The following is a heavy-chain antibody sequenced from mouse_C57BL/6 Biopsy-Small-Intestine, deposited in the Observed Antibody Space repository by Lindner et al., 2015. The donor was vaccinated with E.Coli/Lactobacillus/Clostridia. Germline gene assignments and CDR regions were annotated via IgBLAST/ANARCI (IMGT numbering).Heavy chain of an antibody. Sequence: VQLQESGPELVKSGASVEMSCKASGYTFTDYNMHWVRQSHVKSLEWIGYINPDNGGATYNQKFKGRATLTVNKSSSTAYMELRSLTSEDSAVYYCASFGYDFDYWGQGTTLTVSS. CDR1: GYTFTDYN. CDR3: ASFGYDFDY. CDR2: INPDNGGA. J-gene: IGHJ2*01. V-gene: IGHV1-22*01.